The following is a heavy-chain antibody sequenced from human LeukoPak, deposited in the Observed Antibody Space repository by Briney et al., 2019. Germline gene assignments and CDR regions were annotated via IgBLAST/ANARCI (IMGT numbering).Heavy chain of an antibody. CDR2: IYYSGTT. CDR3: ARALYTYGGFDSFDY. D-gene: IGHD5-18*01. CDR1: GGSIIIGGYY. J-gene: IGHJ4*02. V-gene: IGHV4-31*03. Sequence: KTSETLSLTCTVSGGSIIIGGYYWSWIRQHPGKGLEWLGYIYYSGTTYYNPSLKSRLTISVDTSKNQFSLELRSVTAADTAVYYCARALYTYGGFDSFDYWGQGTLVTVFS.